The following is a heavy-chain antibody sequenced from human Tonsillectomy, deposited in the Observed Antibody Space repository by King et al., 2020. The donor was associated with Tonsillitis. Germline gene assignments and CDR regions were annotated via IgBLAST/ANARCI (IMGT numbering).Heavy chain of an antibody. V-gene: IGHV3-48*04. CDR3: ARVGRGVITDDAFDM. CDR1: GFTFSSHA. J-gene: IGHJ3*02. Sequence: EVQLVESGGHLVQPGGSLRLSCVASGFTFSSHAMNWVRQAPGKGLEWVSYISGGSSSIYYADSVKGRFTISRDNAKNSLYLQMHSLRAEETAVYYCARVGRGVITDDAFDMWGQGTMVTVSS. CDR2: ISGGSSSI. D-gene: IGHD3-22*01.